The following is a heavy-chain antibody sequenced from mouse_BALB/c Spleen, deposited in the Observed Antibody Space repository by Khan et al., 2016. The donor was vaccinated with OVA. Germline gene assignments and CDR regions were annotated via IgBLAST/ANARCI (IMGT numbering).Heavy chain of an antibody. Sequence: VQLKESGPGLVKPSQSLSLTCTVTGYSITSDYAWNWIRQFPGNKLEWMGYISYSGSTSYNPSLKSRISITRDTSKNQFFLQLNYVTTEDTATYYCARGGYYYGSSSFAYWGQGTLVTVSA. CDR1: GYSITSDYA. D-gene: IGHD1-1*01. CDR3: ARGGYYYGSSSFAY. V-gene: IGHV3-2*02. J-gene: IGHJ3*01. CDR2: ISYSGST.